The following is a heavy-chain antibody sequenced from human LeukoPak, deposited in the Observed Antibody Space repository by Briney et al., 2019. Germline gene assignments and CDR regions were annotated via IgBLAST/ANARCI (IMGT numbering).Heavy chain of an antibody. Sequence: GGSLRLSCAASGFTFSSYAMSWVRQAPGKGLEWVSVISGSGGSTYCADSVKGRFTISRDNSKNTLYLQMNSLRAEDTAVYYCAKDRGNYEYSFDYWGQGTLVTVSS. CDR2: ISGSGGST. CDR1: GFTFSSYA. CDR3: AKDRGNYEYSFDY. V-gene: IGHV3-23*01. J-gene: IGHJ4*02. D-gene: IGHD1-7*01.